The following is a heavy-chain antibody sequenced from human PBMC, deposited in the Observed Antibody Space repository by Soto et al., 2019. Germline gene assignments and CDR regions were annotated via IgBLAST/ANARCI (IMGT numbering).Heavy chain of an antibody. Sequence: GWSLRLSCVATGFNLHDHAMHLVRQAPGKGLEWVSGIFWDGNRMDYADSVKGRFFISRDNAKNSLYLQMNSLREDDTALYYCTKDINTGGVEVWGEGTKVTVSS. V-gene: IGHV3-9*01. CDR1: GFNLHDHA. CDR3: TKDINTGGVEV. CDR2: IFWDGNRM. J-gene: IGHJ6*04. D-gene: IGHD4-17*01.